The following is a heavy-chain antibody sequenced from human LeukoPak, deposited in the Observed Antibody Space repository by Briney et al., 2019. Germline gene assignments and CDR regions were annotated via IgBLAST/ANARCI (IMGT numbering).Heavy chain of an antibody. Sequence: PGGSLRLSCAASGFTFSSYWMRWVRQVPGKGLVWVARINPGGSSITYADSVKGRFTISRDNSKNTLYLQMNSLRAEDTAVYYCXQXFLXGDALGYXDXWGRGTXXXVSS. V-gene: IGHV3-74*01. CDR1: GFTFSSYW. J-gene: IGHJ2*01. CDR3: XQXFLXGDALGYXDX. D-gene: IGHD4-17*01. CDR2: INPGGSSI.